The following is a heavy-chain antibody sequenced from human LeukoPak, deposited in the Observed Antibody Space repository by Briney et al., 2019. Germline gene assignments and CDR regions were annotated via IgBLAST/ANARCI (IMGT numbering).Heavy chain of an antibody. D-gene: IGHD5-18*01. CDR1: GDSISSYY. J-gene: IGHJ5*02. V-gene: IGHV4-59*01. CDR3: ARDRRPSYGYITGWFDP. Sequence: SETLSLTCTVSGDSISSYYWSWIPQPPAKVLEWIGYIYHSGSTNYNPSLKSPVTISLDTSKKHFSLKLSSVTAADTAVYYCARDRRPSYGYITGWFDPWGQGTLVTVSS. CDR2: IYHSGST.